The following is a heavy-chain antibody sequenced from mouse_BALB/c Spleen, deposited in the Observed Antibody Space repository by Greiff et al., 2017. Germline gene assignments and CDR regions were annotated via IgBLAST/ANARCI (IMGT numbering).Heavy chain of an antibody. CDR2: IYPGDGDT. Sequence: VKLQQSGPELVKPGASVKISCKASGYAFSSSWMNWVKQRPGQGLEWIGRIYPGDGDTNYNGKFKGKATLTADKSSSTAYMQLSSLTSVDSAVYFCARGEAARAKDYWGQGTSVTVSS. J-gene: IGHJ4*01. D-gene: IGHD3-1*01. CDR3: ARGEAARAKDY. CDR1: GYAFSSSW. V-gene: IGHV1-82*01.